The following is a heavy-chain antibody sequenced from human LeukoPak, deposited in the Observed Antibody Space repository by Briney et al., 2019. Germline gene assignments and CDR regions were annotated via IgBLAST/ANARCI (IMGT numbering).Heavy chain of an antibody. CDR3: ARQAYCGATSCYPFDY. CDR2: IYYSGST. J-gene: IGHJ4*02. CDR1: GGSISSGDYY. D-gene: IGHD2-15*01. Sequence: PSETLSLTCTVSGGSISSGDYYWSWIRQPPGKGLEWIGFIYYSGSTSYNPSLKSRVTISVDSSKRQFSLKLSSVTAADTAVYYCARQAYCGATSCYPFDYWGQGTLVTVSS. V-gene: IGHV4-61*08.